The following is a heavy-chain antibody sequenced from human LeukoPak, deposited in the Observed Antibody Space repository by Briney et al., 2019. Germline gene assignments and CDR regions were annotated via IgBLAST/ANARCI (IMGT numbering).Heavy chain of an antibody. CDR1: GDSISTYY. Sequence: PETLSLTCTVSGDSISTYYWSWIRQPPGKGLEWIGYIHYSGSTNYNPSLRSRVTISVDTSKNQFSLKLSSATAADTAVYFCARRAINSVMFDYWGQGTLVNVSA. J-gene: IGHJ4*02. D-gene: IGHD3-16*01. CDR3: ARRAINSVMFDY. CDR2: IHYSGST. V-gene: IGHV4-59*08.